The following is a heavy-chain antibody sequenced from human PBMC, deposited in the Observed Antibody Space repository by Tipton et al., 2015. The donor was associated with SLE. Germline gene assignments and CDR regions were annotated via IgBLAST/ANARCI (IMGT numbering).Heavy chain of an antibody. CDR1: GASIRNKY. Sequence: LRLSCTVSGASIRNKYWTWIRQPPGKGLEWIGFVNYNEGTKLRSSLRSRVTISLHTSRNRFSLNMTSVTSADTAVYYCATSPPGFREGEFDRWGQGALVTVSS. V-gene: IGHV4-59*01. D-gene: IGHD3-10*01. CDR2: VNYNEGT. CDR3: ATSPPGFREGEFDR. J-gene: IGHJ4*02.